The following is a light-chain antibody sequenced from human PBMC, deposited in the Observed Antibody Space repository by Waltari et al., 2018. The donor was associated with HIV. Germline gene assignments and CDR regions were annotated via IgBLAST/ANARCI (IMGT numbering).Light chain of an antibody. CDR3: QQYYSTPHT. J-gene: IGKJ2*01. CDR1: QSVLHSSNNKNY. V-gene: IGKV4-1*01. CDR2: WAA. Sequence: DIVMTQSPDSLAVSLGERATINCKSSQSVLHSSNNKNYLAWYQQKPGQPPKLLIYWAATRESGVPDRFSGSGSVTDFTLTISSLQAEDVAVYYCQQYYSTPHTFGQGTKLEIK.